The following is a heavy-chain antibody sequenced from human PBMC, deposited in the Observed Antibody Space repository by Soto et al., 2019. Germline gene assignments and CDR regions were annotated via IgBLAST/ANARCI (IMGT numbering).Heavy chain of an antibody. Sequence: SETLSLTCTVSGGSISSYYWSWIRQPPGKGLEWIGYIYYSGSTNYNPSLKSRVTISVDTSKNQFSLKLSSVTAADTAVYYCARDRGDTVTNDNWFDPWGQGTLVTVSS. CDR1: GGSISSYY. CDR3: ARDRGDTVTNDNWFDP. D-gene: IGHD4-17*01. CDR2: IYYSGST. J-gene: IGHJ5*02. V-gene: IGHV4-59*01.